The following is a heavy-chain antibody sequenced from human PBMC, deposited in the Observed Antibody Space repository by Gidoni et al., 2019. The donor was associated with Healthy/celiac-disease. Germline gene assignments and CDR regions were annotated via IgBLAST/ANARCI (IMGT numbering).Heavy chain of an antibody. CDR1: GFTFSSYA. J-gene: IGHJ4*02. V-gene: IGHV3-23*01. D-gene: IGHD3-10*01. Sequence: EVQLLESGGGLVQPGGSLRLSCAASGFTFSSYAIRWVRQAPGKGLEGVSAIRGSGGSTYYAESVKGRFTISRDNSKNTLYLQMNSLRAEDTAVYYCAKTKGFGEDYWGQGTLVTVSS. CDR3: AKTKGFGEDY. CDR2: IRGSGGST.